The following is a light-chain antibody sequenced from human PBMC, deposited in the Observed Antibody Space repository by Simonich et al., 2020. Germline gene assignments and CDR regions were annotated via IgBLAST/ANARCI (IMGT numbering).Light chain of an antibody. V-gene: IGLV1-40*01. CDR3: QSYHSSLSGWV. CDR1: SSNIGAGYE. J-gene: IGLJ3*02. Sequence: SVLTQPPSVSGAPGQRVTIPCTGSSSNIGAGYEVHWYQQLPGTAPKLLIYGNSNRPSGVPDRFSGSKSGTSASLAITGLQAEDESDYYCQSYHSSLSGWVFGGGTKLTVL. CDR2: GNS.